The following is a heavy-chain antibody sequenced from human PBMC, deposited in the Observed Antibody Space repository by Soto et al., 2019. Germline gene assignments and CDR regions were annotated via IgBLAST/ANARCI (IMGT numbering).Heavy chain of an antibody. CDR3: ATQFGSRGFDP. CDR1: GLTFTTYA. CDR2: INGGNGNT. J-gene: IGHJ5*02. Sequence: GASVKTSCKTSGLTFTTYAMHWVRQAPGQRLEWMGWINGGNGNTKVSQTLQGRVSITRNTSASTVNIELSSLRSEDTAVYYCATQFGSRGFDPWGQGTLVTVSS. D-gene: IGHD3-16*01. V-gene: IGHV1-3*01.